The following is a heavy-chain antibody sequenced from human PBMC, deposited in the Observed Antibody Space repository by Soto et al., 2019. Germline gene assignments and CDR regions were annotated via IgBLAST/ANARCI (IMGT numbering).Heavy chain of an antibody. V-gene: IGHV4-59*08. CDR1: GGSISSYY. CDR3: ARQSKDIVVVPASYYMDV. CDR2: IYYSGST. Sequence: SETLSLTCTVSGGSISSYYWSWIRQPPGKGLEWIGYIYYSGSTNYNPSLKSRVTISVDTSKNQFSLKLSSVTAADTAVYYCARQSKDIVVVPASYYMDVWGKGTTVTVSS. D-gene: IGHD2-2*01. J-gene: IGHJ6*03.